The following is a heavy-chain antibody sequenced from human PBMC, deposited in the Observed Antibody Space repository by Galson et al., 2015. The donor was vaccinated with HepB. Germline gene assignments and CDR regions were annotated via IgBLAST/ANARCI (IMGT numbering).Heavy chain of an antibody. V-gene: IGHV1-69*04. CDR3: ARARRRSYGYLYYFDY. D-gene: IGHD5-18*01. CDR2: IIPILGIA. J-gene: IGHJ4*02. CDR1: GGTFSSYA. Sequence: SVKVSCKASGGTFSSYAISWVRQAPGQGLEWMGRIIPILGIANYAQKFQGRVTITADKSTSTAYMELSSLRSEDTAVYYCARARRRSYGYLYYFDYWGQGTLVTVPS.